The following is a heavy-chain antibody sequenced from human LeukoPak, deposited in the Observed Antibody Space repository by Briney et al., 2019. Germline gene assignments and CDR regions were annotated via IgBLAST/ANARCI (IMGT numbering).Heavy chain of an antibody. CDR3: ARDMRGSSRNDAFDV. D-gene: IGHD1-26*01. J-gene: IGHJ3*01. V-gene: IGHV3-9*01. CDR2: ISWNSKYI. CDR1: GFTFDDYA. Sequence: PGGSLRLSCAGSGFTFDDYAIHWVRQAPGKGLEWVSGISWNSKYIVYADSVKGRFTISRDNAKNSLYLQMNSLRTEDTALYYCARDMRGSSRNDAFDVWGQRTMVTVSS.